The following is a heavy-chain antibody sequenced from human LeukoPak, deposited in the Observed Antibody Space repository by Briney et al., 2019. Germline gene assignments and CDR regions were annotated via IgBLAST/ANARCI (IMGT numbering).Heavy chain of an antibody. CDR1: GYTFTSYG. J-gene: IGHJ2*01. Sequence: ASVKVSCKASGYTFTSYGISWVRQAPGQGLEWMGWINAGNGNTKYSQKFQGRVTITGDTSASTAYMELSSLRSEDTAVYYCARLRAGYCSSTSCPYWYFDLWGRGTLVTVSS. D-gene: IGHD2-2*01. V-gene: IGHV1-3*01. CDR3: ARLRAGYCSSTSCPYWYFDL. CDR2: INAGNGNT.